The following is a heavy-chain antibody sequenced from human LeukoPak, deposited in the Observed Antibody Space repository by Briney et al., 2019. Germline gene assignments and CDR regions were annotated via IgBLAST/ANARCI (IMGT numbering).Heavy chain of an antibody. V-gene: IGHV4-59*12. CDR1: GGSISSYY. J-gene: IGHJ4*02. CDR3: ARKTGVYSSSWYLPPRVDY. Sequence: PSETLSLTCTASGGSISSYYWSWVRQPPGKGLEWIGFVYYTGSTNDSAALKSRATISVDTSKNQFSLKLSSVTAADTAVYYCARKTGVYSSSWYLPPRVDYWGQGTLVTVSS. D-gene: IGHD6-13*01. CDR2: VYYTGST.